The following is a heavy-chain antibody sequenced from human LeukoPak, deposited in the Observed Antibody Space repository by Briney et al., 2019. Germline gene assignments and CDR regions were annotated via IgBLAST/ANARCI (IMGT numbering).Heavy chain of an antibody. Sequence: SETLSLTCTVSGGSISSSSYYWGWIRQPPGKGLEWIGSIFYSGNTYYSPSLKSRVTISLDTSKNQFSLRLSSVTAADTAVYYCAGGGYSYGFVDYGGQGTLVTVSS. CDR3: AGGGYSYGFVDY. D-gene: IGHD5-18*01. CDR2: IFYSGNT. V-gene: IGHV4-39*07. J-gene: IGHJ4*02. CDR1: GGSISSSSYY.